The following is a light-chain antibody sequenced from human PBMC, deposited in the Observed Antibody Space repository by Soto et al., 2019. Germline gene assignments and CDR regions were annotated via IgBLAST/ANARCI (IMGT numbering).Light chain of an antibody. Sequence: SYELTQPPSVSVAPGKTARITCGGNNIGSKSVHWYQQKPGQAPVLVIYFDNDRPSGIPERFSGSNSGNTATLTISRVEAGDEADFYCQVWDRSGDHVVFGGGTKLTVL. V-gene: IGLV3-21*04. CDR3: QVWDRSGDHVV. CDR2: FDN. J-gene: IGLJ2*01. CDR1: NIGSKS.